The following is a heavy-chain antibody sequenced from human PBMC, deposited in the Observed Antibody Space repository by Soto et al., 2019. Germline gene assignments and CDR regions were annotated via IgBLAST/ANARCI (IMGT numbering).Heavy chain of an antibody. D-gene: IGHD3-22*01. CDR3: ARGGEFYYDSSGYTYYYYYGMDV. Sequence: GASVKVSCKASGGTFSSYAISCVRQAPGQGLEWMGGIIPIFGTANYAQKFQGRVTITADESTSTAYMELSSLRSEDTAVYYCARGGEFYYDSSGYTYYYYYGMDVWGQGTTVTVSS. V-gene: IGHV1-69*13. J-gene: IGHJ6*02. CDR1: GGTFSSYA. CDR2: IIPIFGTA.